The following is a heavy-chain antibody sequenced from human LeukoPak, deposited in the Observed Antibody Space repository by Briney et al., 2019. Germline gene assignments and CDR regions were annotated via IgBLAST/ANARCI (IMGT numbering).Heavy chain of an antibody. D-gene: IGHD1-1*01. J-gene: IGHJ4*02. CDR1: GASISSSDYY. CDR3: ARHGNWEPFDY. V-gene: IGHV4-39*01. CDR2: VYYSGST. Sequence: SETLSLTCVLSGASISSSDYYWAWICQPPGKGLEWIGTVYYSGSTYYNPSLKSRLTISVDTSNNSISLKVTSLTAADTAVYYCARHGNWEPFDYWGQGSLVTVSS.